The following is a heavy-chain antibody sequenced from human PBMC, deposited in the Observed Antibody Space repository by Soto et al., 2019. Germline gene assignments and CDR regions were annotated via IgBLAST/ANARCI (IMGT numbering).Heavy chain of an antibody. D-gene: IGHD4-17*01. CDR1: AFTVSSSQ. CDR3: AGLGPYASVTYPFRHNRFHS. V-gene: IGHV3-53*01. CDR2: IFIGGTT. J-gene: IGHJ5*01. Sequence: PGGSLRLSCAASAFTVSSSQMTWVRQAPGKALKWVSVIFIGGTTQYAVSVKGRFTISRDYSKNTVYLQMNSLRAEDTAVYYCAGLGPYASVTYPFRHNRFHSWGHVSLLIV.